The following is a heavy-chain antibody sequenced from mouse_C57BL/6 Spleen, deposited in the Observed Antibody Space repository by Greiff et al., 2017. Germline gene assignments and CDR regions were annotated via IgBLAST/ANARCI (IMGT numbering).Heavy chain of an antibody. Sequence: QVQLQQSGPGLVQPSQSLSITCTVSGFSLPSYGVHWVRQSPGKGLEWLGVIWSGGSSDFNAAFISRLGISKDNPKSQVFFKMNSLQADDTAIYYCARTYTGYFDVWGTGTTVTVSS. J-gene: IGHJ1*03. V-gene: IGHV2-2*01. D-gene: IGHD5-1*01. CDR2: IWSGGSS. CDR3: ARTYTGYFDV. CDR1: GFSLPSYG.